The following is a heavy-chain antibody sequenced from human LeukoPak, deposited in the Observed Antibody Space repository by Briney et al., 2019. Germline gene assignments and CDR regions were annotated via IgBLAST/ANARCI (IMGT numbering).Heavy chain of an antibody. V-gene: IGHV3-9*01. D-gene: IGHD7-27*01. CDR1: GFTFDDYA. CDR2: ISWNSGSI. Sequence: GGSLRLSCAASGFTFDDYAMHWVRQAPGKGLEWVSGISWNSGSIGYADSVKGRFTISRDNSKNTLYLQMNGLRAEDTAMYYCAKPPTGAADIRDYWGQGTLVTVSS. J-gene: IGHJ4*02. CDR3: AKPPTGAADIRDY.